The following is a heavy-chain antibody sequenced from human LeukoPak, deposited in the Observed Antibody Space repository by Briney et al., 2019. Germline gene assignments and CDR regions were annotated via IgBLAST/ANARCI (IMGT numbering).Heavy chain of an antibody. V-gene: IGHV1-69*04. Sequence: ASVKVSCKASGGTFSSYALSWVRQAPGQGLEWMGRIIPILGIANCAQKFQGRVTITADKSTSTAYMELSSLRSEDTAVYCCAGTMAIGVNWFDPWGQGTLVTVSS. CDR2: IIPILGIA. CDR3: AGTMAIGVNWFDP. CDR1: GGTFSSYA. J-gene: IGHJ5*02. D-gene: IGHD3-10*01.